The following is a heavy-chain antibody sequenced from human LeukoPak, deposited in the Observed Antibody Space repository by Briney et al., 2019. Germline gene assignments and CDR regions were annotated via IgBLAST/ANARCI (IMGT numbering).Heavy chain of an antibody. CDR1: GYTFTGYY. V-gene: IGHV1-2*02. CDR2: ISPNSGAT. J-gene: IGHJ5*02. Sequence: GASVKVSCKASGYTFTGYYIHWVRHAPGQGLEWMGWISPNSGATNYAQSFQGRVTMTRDTSTNTAHMELSRLRSDDTAVYYCARGDCSVSGCHGGNWFDPWGQGTPVTVSS. D-gene: IGHD2-15*01. CDR3: ARGDCSVSGCHGGNWFDP.